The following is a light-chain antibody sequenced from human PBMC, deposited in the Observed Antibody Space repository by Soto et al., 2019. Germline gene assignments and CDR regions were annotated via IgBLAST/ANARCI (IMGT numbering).Light chain of an antibody. CDR2: AAS. J-gene: IGKJ4*01. CDR3: LQDYNYPLT. V-gene: IGKV1-6*01. CDR1: QGIRND. Sequence: AIKMTQSPSSLSASVGDRVNLTCRASQGIRNDLGWYQQKPGKAPKLLIYAASSLQSGVPSRFSGSGSGTDFTLTISSLQPEDFATYYCLQDYNYPLTFGGGTKVEIK.